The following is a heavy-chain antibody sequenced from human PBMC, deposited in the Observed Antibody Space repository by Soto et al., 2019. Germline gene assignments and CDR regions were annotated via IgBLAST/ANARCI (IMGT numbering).Heavy chain of an antibody. CDR1: GFSLSTSGVG. Sequence: QITLKESGPTLVKPTQTLTLTCTFSGFSLSTSGVGVGWIRQPPGKALEWLALIYWDDDKRYSPSLKSRLTTTKDTSKTQLVLTMTNMDPVDTATYYCARSIVWGGLDYWGQGTLVTVSS. D-gene: IGHD2-21*01. V-gene: IGHV2-5*02. CDR3: ARSIVWGGLDY. J-gene: IGHJ4*02. CDR2: IYWDDDK.